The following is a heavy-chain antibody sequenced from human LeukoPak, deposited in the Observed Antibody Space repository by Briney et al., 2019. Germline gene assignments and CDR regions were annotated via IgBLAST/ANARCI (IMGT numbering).Heavy chain of an antibody. CDR1: GFTFDDYG. D-gene: IGHD3-16*01. V-gene: IGHV3-20*01. CDR2: LNRNGDIT. CDR3: ARKGVGGELGGFDY. J-gene: IGHJ4*02. Sequence: PGGSLRLSCAASGFTFDDYGMSWVRQAPGKGLEWVSGLNRNGDITGYADSVKGRFIISRDNAKNSLYLQMNSLRAEDTALYHCARKGVGGELGGFDYWGQGTLVTVSS.